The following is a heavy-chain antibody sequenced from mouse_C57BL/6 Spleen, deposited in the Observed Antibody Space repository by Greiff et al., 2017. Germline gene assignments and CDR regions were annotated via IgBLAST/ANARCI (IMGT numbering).Heavy chain of an antibody. CDR1: GFTFTDYY. CDR3: ARYTTSWYFDY. D-gene: IGHD1-1*01. Sequence: EVKVEESGGGLVQPGGSLSLSCAASGFTFTDYYMSWVRQPPGKALEWLGFIRNKANGYTTEYSASVKGRFTISRDNSQSILYLQMNALRAEDSATYYCARYTTSWYFDYWGQGTTLTVSS. CDR2: IRNKANGYTT. J-gene: IGHJ2*01. V-gene: IGHV7-3*01.